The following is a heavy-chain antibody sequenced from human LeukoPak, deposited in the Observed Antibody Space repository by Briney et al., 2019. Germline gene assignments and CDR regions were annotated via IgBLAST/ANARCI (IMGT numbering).Heavy chain of an antibody. V-gene: IGHV3-30*04. J-gene: IGHJ3*02. CDR3: AKDRKTRITMVRGVIRAFDI. CDR2: ISYDGSNE. CDR1: GFTFSSYV. D-gene: IGHD3-10*01. Sequence: GGSLRLSCAASGFTFSSYVMHWVRQAPGKGLEWVAIISYDGSNEYYADSVKGRFTISRDNSKNTLYLQMNSLRAEDTAVYYCAKDRKTRITMVRGVIRAFDIWGQGTMVTVSS.